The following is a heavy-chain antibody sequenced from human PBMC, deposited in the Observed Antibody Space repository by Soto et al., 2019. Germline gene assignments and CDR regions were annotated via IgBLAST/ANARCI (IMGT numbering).Heavy chain of an antibody. Sequence: EVQLVESEGGLVEPGGSLRLSCAGSGFPFSNAWINWVRHVPGKGQEWDGRIKSRALGGTTDFAAPVRGRFAITRDDSRNVAYMQMNSLHTEDTAVYDCTTDSYSSMVEVRFDYWGHGTLVTVSS. CDR2: IKSRALGGTT. V-gene: IGHV3-15*07. D-gene: IGHD3-10*01. CDR3: TTDSYSSMVEVRFDY. CDR1: GFPFSNAW. J-gene: IGHJ4*01.